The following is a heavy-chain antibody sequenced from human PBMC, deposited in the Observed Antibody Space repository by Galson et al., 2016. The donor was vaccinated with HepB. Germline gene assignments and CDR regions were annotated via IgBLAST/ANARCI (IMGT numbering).Heavy chain of an antibody. D-gene: IGHD3-10*01. CDR1: GFTFSDYW. J-gene: IGHJ4*02. CDR2: IKQDGSET. Sequence: SLRLSCAASGFTFSDYWMSWVRQAPGKGLEWVANIKQDGSETYYVDSVKGRFTISRDNAKRSLYLQMNILRAEDTAMYYCASAVWFGELGGFDYWGQGTLVTVSS. V-gene: IGHV3-7*03. CDR3: ASAVWFGELGGFDY.